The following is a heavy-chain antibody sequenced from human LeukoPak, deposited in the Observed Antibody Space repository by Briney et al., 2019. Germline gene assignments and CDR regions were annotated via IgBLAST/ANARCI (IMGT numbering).Heavy chain of an antibody. Sequence: GGSLRLSCAASGFTFSSYAMSWVRQAPGKGLEWVSAISGSGGSTYYADSVKGRFTISRDNSKNTLYLQMNSLRAEDTAVYHCAKDSPQPYYDFWSGYYRYGMDVWGQGTTVTVSS. CDR2: ISGSGGST. J-gene: IGHJ6*02. D-gene: IGHD3-3*01. V-gene: IGHV3-23*01. CDR3: AKDSPQPYYDFWSGYYRYGMDV. CDR1: GFTFSSYA.